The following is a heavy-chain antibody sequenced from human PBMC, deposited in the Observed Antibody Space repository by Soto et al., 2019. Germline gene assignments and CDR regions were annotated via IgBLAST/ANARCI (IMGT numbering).Heavy chain of an antibody. D-gene: IGHD5-18*01. J-gene: IGHJ4*02. V-gene: IGHV3-15*01. CDR2: IKSKSDGETA. CDR3: AITAMINRDSSTSFDY. CDR1: GLTFINVW. Sequence: GGSLRLSCAASGLTFINVWMSGGRQSPGKGLEWVGRIKSKSDGETADVAAPVKARFTISRDDSKNTVFLEMNSLKSEDTALYYCAITAMINRDSSTSFDYWGRGTQVTVSS.